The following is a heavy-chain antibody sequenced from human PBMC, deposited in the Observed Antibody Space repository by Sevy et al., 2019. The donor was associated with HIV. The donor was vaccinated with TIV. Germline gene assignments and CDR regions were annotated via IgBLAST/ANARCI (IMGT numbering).Heavy chain of an antibody. D-gene: IGHD1-26*01. CDR1: CGSISSYY. J-gene: IGHJ4*02. CDR2: IYYSGST. Sequence: SETLSLTCTVSCGSISSYYWSWIRQPPGKGLEWIGYIYYSGSTNYNPSLKSRVTISVDTSKNQFSLKLSSVTAADTAVYYCARWDGTILDYWGQGTLVTVSS. CDR3: ARWDGTILDY. V-gene: IGHV4-59*01.